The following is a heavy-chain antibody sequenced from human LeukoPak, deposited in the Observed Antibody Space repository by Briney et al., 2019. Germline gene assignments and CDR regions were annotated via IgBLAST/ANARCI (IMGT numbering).Heavy chain of an antibody. J-gene: IGHJ6*03. Sequence: GASVKVSCKASGGTFSSYAISWVRQAPGQGLEWMGWINPNSGGTNYAQKFQGRVTMTRDTSISTAYMELSRLRSDDTAVYYCARGGSRSYYYYYMDVWGKGTTVTVSS. CDR1: GGTFSSYA. D-gene: IGHD1-26*01. V-gene: IGHV1-2*02. CDR3: ARGGSRSYYYYYMDV. CDR2: INPNSGGT.